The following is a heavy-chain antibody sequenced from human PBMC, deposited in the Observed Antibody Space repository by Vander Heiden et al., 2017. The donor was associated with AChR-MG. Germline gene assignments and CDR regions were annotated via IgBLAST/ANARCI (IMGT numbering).Heavy chain of an antibody. J-gene: IGHJ4*02. D-gene: IGHD5-18*01. CDR1: GYTFTSYG. Sequence: QVQLVQSGAEVKKPGASVKVSCKASGYTFTSYGISWVRQAPGQGLEWMGWISAYNGNTNYAQKLQGRVTMTTDTSTSTAYMELRSLRSEDTAVYYCARVEVNGDTAMVNYFDYWGQGTLVTVSS. CDR2: ISAYNGNT. CDR3: ARVEVNGDTAMVNYFDY. V-gene: IGHV1-18*01.